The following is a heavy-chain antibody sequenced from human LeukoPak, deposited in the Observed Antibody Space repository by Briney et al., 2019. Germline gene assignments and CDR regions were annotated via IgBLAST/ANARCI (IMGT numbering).Heavy chain of an antibody. V-gene: IGHV1-2*02. CDR3: ARDPGGIYGANSGWFDP. CDR2: INPNSGGT. J-gene: IGHJ5*02. Sequence: GASVKVSCKASGYTFTDYYMHWVRQAPGQGLEWMGWINPNSGGTNFAQKFQGRVTMTRDTSISTAYMELSRLRSDDTAVYYCARDPGGIYGANSGWFDPWGQGTLVTVSS. D-gene: IGHD4-23*01. CDR1: GYTFTDYY.